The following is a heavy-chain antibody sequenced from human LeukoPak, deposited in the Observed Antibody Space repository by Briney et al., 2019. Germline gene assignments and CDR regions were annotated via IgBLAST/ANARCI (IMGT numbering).Heavy chain of an antibody. D-gene: IGHD6-13*01. CDR2: IHTSELT. CDR1: GGSVSGYF. Sequence: SETLSLTCTVSGGSVSGYFWSWIRQPAGKGLECLGRIHTSELTNYNPSLKSRLTMSVDTSKSQFSLKLGSVTAADTAVYYCARGSTSSSQWDNWFDPWGQGTLVSVSS. V-gene: IGHV4-4*07. J-gene: IGHJ5*02. CDR3: ARGSTSSSQWDNWFDP.